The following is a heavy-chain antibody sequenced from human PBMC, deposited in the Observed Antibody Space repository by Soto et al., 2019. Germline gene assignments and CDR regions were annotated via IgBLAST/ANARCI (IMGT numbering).Heavy chain of an antibody. CDR3: ARDQVGATGDY. CDR2: ISAYNGNR. D-gene: IGHD1-26*01. V-gene: IGHV1-18*01. Sequence: ASVKVSCKASGYTFTSYGISWVRQAPGQGLEWMGWISAYNGNRNYAQKVQGRVTMTTDTSTNTAYMELRSLRPDDTAVDYCARDQVGATGDYGGQGTLVTVSS. CDR1: GYTFTSYG. J-gene: IGHJ4*02.